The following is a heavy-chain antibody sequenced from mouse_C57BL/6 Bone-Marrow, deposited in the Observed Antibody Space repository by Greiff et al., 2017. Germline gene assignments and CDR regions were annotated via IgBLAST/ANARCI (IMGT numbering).Heavy chain of an antibody. CDR2: INPNNGGT. Sequence: VQLQQSGPELVKPGASVKISCKASGYTFTDYYMNWVKQSHGKSLEWIGDINPNNGGTSYNQKFKGKATLTVDKSSSTAYMELRSLTSEDSAVYYCAKGFAYWGQRTLVTVSA. CDR3: AKGFAY. V-gene: IGHV1-26*01. CDR1: GYTFTDYY. J-gene: IGHJ3*01.